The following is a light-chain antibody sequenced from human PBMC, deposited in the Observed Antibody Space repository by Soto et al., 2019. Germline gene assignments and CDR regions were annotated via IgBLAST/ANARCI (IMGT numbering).Light chain of an antibody. CDR2: GAS. Sequence: EIALTQSPGTLSLSPGERATLSCRARQSVSNNYLAWYHQKPGRAPRLVISGASSRATGIPDRFSGSGSGTHFTLTIRRLEPEYFAVYYCQQYGTTPWTFGQGT. J-gene: IGKJ1*01. CDR3: QQYGTTPWT. CDR1: QSVSNNY. V-gene: IGKV3-20*01.